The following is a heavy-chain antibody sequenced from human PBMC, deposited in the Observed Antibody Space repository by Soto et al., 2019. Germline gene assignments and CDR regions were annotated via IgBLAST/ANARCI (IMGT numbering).Heavy chain of an antibody. CDR1: GGSISSYY. CDR3: ARRYGGNFDY. Sequence: QVQLQESGPGLVKPSETLSLTCTVSGGSISSYYWSWIRQPPGKGLEWIGYVHYSGNTNYNPSLKSRVTISVDTYKNQFSLKVRSVTAADTAVDYCARRYGGNFDYWGQGTLVTVSS. V-gene: IGHV4-59*01. CDR2: VHYSGNT. D-gene: IGHD1-26*01. J-gene: IGHJ4*02.